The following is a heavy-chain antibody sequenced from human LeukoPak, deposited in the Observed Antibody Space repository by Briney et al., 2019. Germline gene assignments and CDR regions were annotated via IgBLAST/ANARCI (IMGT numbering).Heavy chain of an antibody. CDR1: GGSISNSNYY. Sequence: SETLSLTCTVSGGSISNSNYYWGWIRQPPGKGLEWIGIISDSGVTYYNPSLKSRVTIFVDKSNNQFSLNVTSVTAADTSVYYCARVPATGPYNYYFYGMDVWGHGTTVTVSS. D-gene: IGHD1-14*01. J-gene: IGHJ6*02. CDR3: ARVPATGPYNYYFYGMDV. CDR2: ISDSGVT. V-gene: IGHV4-39*01.